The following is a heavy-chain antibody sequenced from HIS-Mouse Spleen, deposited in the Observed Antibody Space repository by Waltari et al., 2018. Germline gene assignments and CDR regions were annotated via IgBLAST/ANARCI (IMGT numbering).Heavy chain of an antibody. V-gene: IGHV4-34*01. D-gene: IGHD6-13*01. CDR2: INHSGST. CDR3: ASPGGYSSSWYAFDI. CDR1: GGSFSGYY. J-gene: IGHJ3*02. Sequence: QVQLQQWGAGLLKPSETLSLTCAVYGGSFSGYYWSWIRQPPGKGLEWIGEINHSGSTNYNPSLKSRVTISVDTSKNQFSLKLSSVTAADTAVYYCASPGGYSSSWYAFDIWGQGTMVTVSS.